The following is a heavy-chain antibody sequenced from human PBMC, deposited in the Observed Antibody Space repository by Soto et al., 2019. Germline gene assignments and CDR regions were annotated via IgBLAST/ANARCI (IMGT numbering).Heavy chain of an antibody. V-gene: IGHV4-59*01. Sequence: TSETLSLTCTVSGDSISSYYWNWIRQPPGKGPEWTGYISYSGSTNYNPSLKSRVTISVDTSKNQFSLNLSSVTAADTAVYYCARDLRGIAITNWFDPWGQGTLVTVSS. CDR2: ISYSGST. CDR3: ARDLRGIAITNWFDP. D-gene: IGHD2-21*01. CDR1: GDSISSYY. J-gene: IGHJ5*02.